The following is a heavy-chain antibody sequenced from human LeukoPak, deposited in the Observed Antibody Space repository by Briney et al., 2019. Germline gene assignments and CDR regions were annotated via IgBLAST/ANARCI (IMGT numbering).Heavy chain of an antibody. CDR2: ISAYNGNT. J-gene: IGHJ4*02. V-gene: IGHV1-18*01. Sequence: ASVKVSCKASGGTFSSYAISWVRQAPGQGLEWMGWISAYNGNTNYAQKLQGRVTMTTDTSTSTAYMELRSLRSDDTAVYYCARNPSSGNPFDYWGQGPLVTVSS. CDR1: GGTFSSYA. D-gene: IGHD1-26*01. CDR3: ARNPSSGNPFDY.